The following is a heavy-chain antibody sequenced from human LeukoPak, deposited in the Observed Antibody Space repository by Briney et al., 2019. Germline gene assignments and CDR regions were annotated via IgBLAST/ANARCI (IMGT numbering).Heavy chain of an antibody. D-gene: IGHD3-22*01. CDR2: IYYSGST. V-gene: IGHV4-39*01. J-gene: IGHJ3*02. CDR3: ARWCAYDSSGYFIDAFDI. CDR1: GGSISSSSYY. Sequence: SETLSLTCTVSGGSISSSSYYWGRIRQPQGKGREGIGSIYYSGSTYNNPSLKSRFTITVDTSKNQFSLKLSSVTAADTAVYYCARWCAYDSSGYFIDAFDIWGQGTMVTVSS.